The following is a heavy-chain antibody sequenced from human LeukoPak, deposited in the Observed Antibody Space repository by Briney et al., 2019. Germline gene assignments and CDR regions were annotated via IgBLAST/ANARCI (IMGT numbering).Heavy chain of an antibody. D-gene: IGHD1-14*01. Sequence: GGSLRLSCAASGFIFSDYYMSWIRQAPGKGLKWVADISSNGDIKSYGDSAGGRFTISRDNFKNSLYLEMNSLRAEDTAVYYCAREIVAGTFDYWGQETLLTVAS. CDR1: GFIFSDYY. V-gene: IGHV3-11*01. CDR3: AREIVAGTFDY. CDR2: ISSNGDIK. J-gene: IGHJ4*02.